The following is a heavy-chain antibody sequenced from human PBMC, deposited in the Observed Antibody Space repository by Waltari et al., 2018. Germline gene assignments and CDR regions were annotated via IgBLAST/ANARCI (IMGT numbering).Heavy chain of an antibody. Sequence: QVQLVQSGAEVKKPGASVKVSCKASGYTFTSYDINWVRQATGQGLEWMGWRNPNSGNTGYAQKFQGRVTMTRNTSISTAYMELSSLRSEDTAVYYCARGIGDEYYYYYGMDVWGQGTTVTVSS. J-gene: IGHJ6*02. V-gene: IGHV1-8*01. D-gene: IGHD2-21*02. CDR2: RNPNSGNT. CDR3: ARGIGDEYYYYYGMDV. CDR1: GYTFTSYD.